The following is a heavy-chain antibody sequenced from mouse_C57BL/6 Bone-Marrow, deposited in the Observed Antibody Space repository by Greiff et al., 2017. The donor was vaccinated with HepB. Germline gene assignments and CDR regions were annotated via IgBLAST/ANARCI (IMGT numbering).Heavy chain of an antibody. CDR2: ISSGRSTI. CDR3: ARPPFYDAPWFAY. J-gene: IGHJ3*01. D-gene: IGHD2-3*01. CDR1: GFTFSDYG. V-gene: IGHV5-17*01. Sequence: EVQLVDSGGGLVKPGGSLKLSCAASGFTFSDYGMHWVRQAPEKGLEWVAYISSGRSTIYYAATVKGRFTISRDNAKNTLFLQMTSLRSEDTALYYCARPPFYDAPWFAYWGQGTLVTVSA.